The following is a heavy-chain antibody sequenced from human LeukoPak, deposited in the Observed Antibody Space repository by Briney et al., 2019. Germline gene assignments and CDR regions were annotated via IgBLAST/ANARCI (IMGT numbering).Heavy chain of an antibody. CDR3: ARGYYVSSGYPFDY. J-gene: IGHJ4*02. V-gene: IGHV4-34*01. CDR2: INHSGST. Sequence: SETLSLTCAVYGGSFSGYYWSWIRQPPGKGLEWIGEINHSGSTNYNPSLKSRVTISVDTSKNQFSLKLSSVTAADTAVYYCARGYYVSSGYPFDYWGQGTLVTVSS. D-gene: IGHD3-22*01. CDR1: GGSFSGYY.